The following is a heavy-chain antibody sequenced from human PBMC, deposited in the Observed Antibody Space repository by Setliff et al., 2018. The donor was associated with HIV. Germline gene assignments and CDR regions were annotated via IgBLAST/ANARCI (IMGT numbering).Heavy chain of an antibody. D-gene: IGHD3-10*01. CDR1: DDSFSNYD. J-gene: IGHJ6*03. CDR2: ISSSGTT. Sequence: PSETLSLTCVVSDDSFSNYDWTWIRQSPGKALEWIGYISSSGTTNYNPSLKGRVTISIDTSKNQFSLRLTSVTAADTAVYYCSRYYFGSASRNFYQFMDVWGKGTTVTVSS. CDR3: SRYYFGSASRNFYQFMDV. V-gene: IGHV4-4*09.